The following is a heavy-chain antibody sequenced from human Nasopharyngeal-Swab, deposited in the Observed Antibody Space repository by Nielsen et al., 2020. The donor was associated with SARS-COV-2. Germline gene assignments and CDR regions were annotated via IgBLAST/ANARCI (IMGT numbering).Heavy chain of an antibody. J-gene: IGHJ3*02. Sequence: GGSLRLSCAASGFTFSSYSMNWVRQAPGKGLEWVSSVSSSGSYISYADSLKGRFTISRDNVKNTLYLQMNSLRAEDTAVYYCARSRTDYGGTWYDAFDIWGQGTLVTFSS. CDR1: GFTFSSYS. V-gene: IGHV3-21*06. CDR2: VSSSGSYI. D-gene: IGHD4/OR15-4a*01. CDR3: ARSRTDYGGTWYDAFDI.